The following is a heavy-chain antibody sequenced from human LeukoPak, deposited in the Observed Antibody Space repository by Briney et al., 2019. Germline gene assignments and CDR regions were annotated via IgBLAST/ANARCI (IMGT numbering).Heavy chain of an antibody. Sequence: GESLKISCKGSGYSFTSYWIGWVRQMPGKGLEWMGIIYPGDSDTRYSPSFQGQVTISADKSISTAYLQWSSLKASDTAMYYGAGGGVTRGDFSDAFDIWGQGTMVTVSS. V-gene: IGHV5-51*01. CDR3: AGGGVTRGDFSDAFDI. J-gene: IGHJ3*02. CDR1: GYSFTSYW. CDR2: IYPGDSDT. D-gene: IGHD3-16*01.